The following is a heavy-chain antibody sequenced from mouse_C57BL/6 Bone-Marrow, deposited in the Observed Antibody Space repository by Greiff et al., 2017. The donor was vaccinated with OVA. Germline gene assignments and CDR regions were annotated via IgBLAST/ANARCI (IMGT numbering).Heavy chain of an antibody. CDR2: IDPENGDT. Sequence: EVQVVESGAELVRPGASVKLSCTASGFNIKDDYMHWVKQRPEQGLEWIGWIDPENGDTEYASKFQGKATITADTSSNTAYLQLSSLTSEDTAVYYCTMRGSYAFDYWGQGTTLTVSA. CDR3: TMRGSYAFDY. D-gene: IGHD1-1*02. J-gene: IGHJ2*01. V-gene: IGHV14-4*01. CDR1: GFNIKDDY.